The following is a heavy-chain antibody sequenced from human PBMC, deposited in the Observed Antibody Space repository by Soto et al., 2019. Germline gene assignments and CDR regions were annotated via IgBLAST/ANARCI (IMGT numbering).Heavy chain of an antibody. V-gene: IGHV1-8*01. CDR2: MNPNSGNT. CDR1: GYTFTSYD. J-gene: IGHJ5*02. Sequence: ASVKVSCKASGYTFTSYDINWVRQATGQGLEWMGWMNPNSGNTGYAQKFQGRVTMTRNTSISTAYMELSSLRSEDTAVYYCARSGQVGNWFDPWGQGIQVTVSS. CDR3: ARSGQVGNWFDP. D-gene: IGHD3-3*01.